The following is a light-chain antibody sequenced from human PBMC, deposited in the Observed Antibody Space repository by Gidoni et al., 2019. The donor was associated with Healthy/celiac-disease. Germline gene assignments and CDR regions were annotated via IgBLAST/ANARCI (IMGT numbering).Light chain of an antibody. V-gene: IGLV1-40*01. CDR1: SSNSGAGYD. J-gene: IGLJ2*01. Sequence: QSVLTQPPSVSAAPRPRITITCTGSSSNSGAGYDVHWYKQLPGTAPKLLISGSSNRPSGGPDRFSGSKSGTSASLAITGLQADDEADYDCQSYDSSRSVDVVFGGGTKLTVL. CDR3: QSYDSSRSVDVV. CDR2: GSS.